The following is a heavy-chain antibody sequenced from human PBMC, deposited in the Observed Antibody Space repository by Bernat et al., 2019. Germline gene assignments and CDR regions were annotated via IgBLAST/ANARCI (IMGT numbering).Heavy chain of an antibody. CDR1: GFIFSSHG. V-gene: IGHV3-23*01. CDR2: ISGSGDST. D-gene: IGHD3-22*01. CDR3: ARDNYYDSSGYYVDY. J-gene: IGHJ4*02. Sequence: EVQLLESGGGLVQPGGSLRLSCAASGFIFSSHGMSWVRQAPGKGLEWVSSISGSGDSTYYADSVKGRFTISRDNAKNSLYLQMNSLRAEDTAVYYCARDNYYDSSGYYVDYWGQGTLVTVSS.